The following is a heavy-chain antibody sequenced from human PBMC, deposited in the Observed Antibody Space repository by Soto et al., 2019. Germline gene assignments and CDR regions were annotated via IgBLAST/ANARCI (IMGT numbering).Heavy chain of an antibody. D-gene: IGHD2-2*01. CDR1: GGTFSSYA. CDR2: IIPIFGTA. V-gene: IGHV1-69*06. Sequence: SVKVSCKASGGTFSSYAISWVRQAPGQGLEWMGGIIPIFGTANYAQKFQGRVTITADKSTSTAYMELSSLRSEDTAVYYCARDPKYCSSTTCQYGGWFDPWGQGTLVTVSS. CDR3: ARDPKYCSSTTCQYGGWFDP. J-gene: IGHJ5*02.